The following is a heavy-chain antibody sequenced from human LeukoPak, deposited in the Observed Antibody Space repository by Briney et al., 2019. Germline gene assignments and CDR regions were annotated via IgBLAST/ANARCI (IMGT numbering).Heavy chain of an antibody. CDR3: AKSLYYDSSGYNLGWSRRNDAFDI. CDR1: GFTFSSYT. D-gene: IGHD3-22*01. Sequence: GGSLRLSCAASGFTFSSYTMNWVRQAPGKGLEWVSAISGSGGSTYYADSVKGRFTISRDNSKNTLYLQMNSLRAEDTAVYYCAKSLYYDSSGYNLGWSRRNDAFDIWGQGTMVTVSS. V-gene: IGHV3-23*01. J-gene: IGHJ3*02. CDR2: ISGSGGST.